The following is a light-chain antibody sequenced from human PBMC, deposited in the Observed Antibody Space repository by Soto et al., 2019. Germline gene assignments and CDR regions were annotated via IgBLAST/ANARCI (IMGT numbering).Light chain of an antibody. CDR2: AAS. CDR3: QQYDNWPWT. V-gene: IGKV1-NL1*01. CDR1: QDISNY. J-gene: IGKJ1*01. Sequence: DIQMTQSPSTLSASVGDRVTITCQASQDISNYLNWYQEKPGKAPKLLVYAASILQSGVPSRFSGSGSGTDFTLTISSLQSEDFAVYYCQQYDNWPWTFGQGTKVDI.